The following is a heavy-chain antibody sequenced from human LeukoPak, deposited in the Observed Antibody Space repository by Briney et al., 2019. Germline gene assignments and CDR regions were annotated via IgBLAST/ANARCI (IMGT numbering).Heavy chain of an antibody. CDR3: AGLQYWDGYNYLNY. D-gene: IGHD5-24*01. V-gene: IGHV1-2*03. Sequence: LGASVKVSCKASGYTFTGYYMHWVRQAPGQGLEWMGWINPNSGGTNYAQKFQGRVTMTRDTSISTAYMELSRLRSDDTAVYYCAGLQYWDGYNYLNYWGQGTLVTVAS. CDR1: GYTFTGYY. CDR2: INPNSGGT. J-gene: IGHJ4*02.